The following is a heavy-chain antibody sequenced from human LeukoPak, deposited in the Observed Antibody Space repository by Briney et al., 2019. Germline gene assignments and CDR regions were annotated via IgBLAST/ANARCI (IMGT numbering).Heavy chain of an antibody. CDR2: ISSSGSTI. CDR1: GFTFSDYY. Sequence: GGSLRLSCAASGFTFSDYYMSWIRQAPGKGLEWVSYISSSGSTIYYADSVKGRFTISRDNAKNSLYLQMNSLRAEDTAVYYCARGRSGWYEFENWFDPWGQGTLVTVSS. J-gene: IGHJ5*02. CDR3: ARGRSGWYEFENWFDP. V-gene: IGHV3-11*01. D-gene: IGHD6-19*01.